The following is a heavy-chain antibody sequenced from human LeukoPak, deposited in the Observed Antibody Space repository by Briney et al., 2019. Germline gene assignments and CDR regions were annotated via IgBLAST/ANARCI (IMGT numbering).Heavy chain of an antibody. Sequence: PGGSLRLSCAASGFTFSSYGMSWVRQAPGKGLEWVSAISGSGGSTYYADSVKGRFTISRDNSKNTLYLQMNSLRAEDTAVYYCAKDRSRAGRFGELSDYWGQGTLVTVSS. V-gene: IGHV3-23*01. CDR3: AKDRSRAGRFGELSDY. CDR1: GFTFSSYG. D-gene: IGHD3-10*01. J-gene: IGHJ4*02. CDR2: ISGSGGST.